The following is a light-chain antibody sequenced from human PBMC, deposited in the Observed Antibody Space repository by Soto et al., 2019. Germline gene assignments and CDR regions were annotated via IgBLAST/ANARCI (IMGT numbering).Light chain of an antibody. CDR1: QSVSAGY. Sequence: IVFTQSAGTLSLSPGERATLSCRASQSVSAGYFAWYQQKPGQAPRLLMYETSSRTTGTPDRFSGSGSGTDFTLTISRLEPEDFAVYYCQQYGNSPTFGQGTKVDIK. J-gene: IGKJ1*01. CDR3: QQYGNSPT. CDR2: ETS. V-gene: IGKV3-20*01.